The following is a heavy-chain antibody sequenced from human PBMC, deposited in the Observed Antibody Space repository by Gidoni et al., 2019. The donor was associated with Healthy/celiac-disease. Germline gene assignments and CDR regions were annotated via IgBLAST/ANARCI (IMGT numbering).Heavy chain of an antibody. CDR1: GYTFTGYY. V-gene: IGHV1-2*02. J-gene: IGHJ4*02. CDR2: INPNSGGT. Sequence: QVQLVQSGAEVKKPGASVTVSCKASGYTFTGYYMHWVRQAPGQGLEWMGWINPNSGGTNYAQKFQGRVTMTRDTSISTAYMELSRLRSDDTAVYYCARDVGSGWYRTSFDYWGQGTLVTVSS. CDR3: ARDVGSGWYRTSFDY. D-gene: IGHD6-19*01.